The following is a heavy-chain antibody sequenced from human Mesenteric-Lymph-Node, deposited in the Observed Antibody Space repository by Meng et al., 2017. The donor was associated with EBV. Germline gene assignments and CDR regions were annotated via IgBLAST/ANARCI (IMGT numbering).Heavy chain of an antibody. CDR1: GGSISSSSYY. CDR3: ARHLTIQLWFAWFDP. J-gene: IGHJ5*02. V-gene: IGHV4-39*01. D-gene: IGHD5-18*01. CDR2: IYYSGST. Sequence: QLRRQVSGLGLLKPSETLSPPRTVSGGSISSSSYYWGWIRQPPGKGLEWIGSIYYSGSTYYNPSLKSRVTISVDTSKNQFSLKLSSVTAADTAVYYCARHLTIQLWFAWFDPWGQGTLVTVSS.